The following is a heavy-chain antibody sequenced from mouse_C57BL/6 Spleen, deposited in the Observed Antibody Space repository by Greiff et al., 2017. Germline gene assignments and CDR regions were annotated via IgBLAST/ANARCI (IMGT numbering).Heavy chain of an antibody. D-gene: IGHD2-2*01. CDR2: IWSGGST. Sequence: QVQLKESGPGLVQPSQSLSITCTVSGFSLTSYGVHWVRQSPGKGLEWLGVIWSGGSTDNNAAFISRLSISKDNSKNQVFFKRNSLQADDTAIYYCARKEPYGYFSYYYAMYCWGPGASVTVAS. CDR3: ARKEPYGYFSYYYAMYC. J-gene: IGHJ4*01. V-gene: IGHV2-2*01. CDR1: GFSLTSYG.